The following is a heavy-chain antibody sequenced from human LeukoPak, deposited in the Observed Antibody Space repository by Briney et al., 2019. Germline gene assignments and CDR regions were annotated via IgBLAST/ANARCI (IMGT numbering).Heavy chain of an antibody. CDR2: ISAYNGNT. J-gene: IGHJ6*03. D-gene: IGHD3-3*01. CDR1: GYTFTSYD. Sequence: GASVKVSCKASGYTFTSYDINWVRQAPGQGLEWMGWISAYNGNTKYAQKLQGRVTMTTDTSTSTAYMELRSLRSDDTAMYYCARDASDTYYTPSYYFYYMDVWGEGTTVTVSS. V-gene: IGHV1-18*01. CDR3: ARDASDTYYTPSYYFYYMDV.